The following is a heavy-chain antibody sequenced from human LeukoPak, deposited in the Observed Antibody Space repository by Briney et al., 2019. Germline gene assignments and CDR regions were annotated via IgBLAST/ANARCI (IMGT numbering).Heavy chain of an antibody. D-gene: IGHD4-17*01. CDR1: GGSISSSNW. V-gene: IGHV4-4*02. CDR3: ARTPTVRGYGMDV. Sequence: PSETLSLTCAVSGGSISSSNWWSWVRPPPGKGLEWIGEVYHSGSTNYNPSLKSRVTISVDKSKNQFSLKLSSVTAADTAVYYCARTPTVRGYGMDVWGQGTTVTVSS. J-gene: IGHJ6*02. CDR2: VYHSGST.